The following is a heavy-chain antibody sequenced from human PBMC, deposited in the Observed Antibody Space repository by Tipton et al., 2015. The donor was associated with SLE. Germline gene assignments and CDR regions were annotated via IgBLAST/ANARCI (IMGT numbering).Heavy chain of an antibody. J-gene: IGHJ4*02. D-gene: IGHD1-1*01. CDR1: GGSISSHY. CDR2: IYYSGST. Sequence: TLSLTCTVSGGSISSHYWSWIRQPPGKGLEWIGYIYYSGSTNYNPSLKSRVTISIASSNNQFSLTLKSVTAADTAVYYCAKWNTDWNAFDVWGQGILVTVSS. CDR3: AKWNTDWNAFDV. V-gene: IGHV4-59*11.